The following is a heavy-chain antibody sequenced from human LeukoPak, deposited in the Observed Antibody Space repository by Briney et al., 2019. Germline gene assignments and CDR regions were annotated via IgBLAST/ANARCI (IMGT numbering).Heavy chain of an antibody. V-gene: IGHV1-24*01. Sequence: GASVKVSCKVSGYTLTELSMHWVRQAPGKGLEWMGGFDPEDGETIYAQKFQGRVTMTEDTSTDTAYMELSSLRSDDTAVYYCARDHAPLDYDFWSGLGRDPGAFDIWGQGTMVTVSS. J-gene: IGHJ3*02. CDR3: ARDHAPLDYDFWSGLGRDPGAFDI. CDR2: FDPEDGET. CDR1: GYTLTELS. D-gene: IGHD3-3*01.